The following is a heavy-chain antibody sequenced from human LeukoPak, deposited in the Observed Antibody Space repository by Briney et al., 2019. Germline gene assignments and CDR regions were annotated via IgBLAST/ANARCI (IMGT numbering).Heavy chain of an antibody. V-gene: IGHV1-18*01. CDR2: ISAYNGNT. D-gene: IGHD2-2*01. Sequence: ASVKVSSMASGYTFTSYDINWVRQATGQGLEWMEWISAYNGNTNYAQKLQGRVTMTTDTSTSTAYMELRSLRSDDTAVYYCARDGCSSTSCSEWYFDLWGRGTLVTVSS. J-gene: IGHJ2*01. CDR3: ARDGCSSTSCSEWYFDL. CDR1: GYTFTSYD.